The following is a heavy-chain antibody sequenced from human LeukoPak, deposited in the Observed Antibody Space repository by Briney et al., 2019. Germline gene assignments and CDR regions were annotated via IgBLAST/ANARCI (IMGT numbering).Heavy chain of an antibody. D-gene: IGHD2-21*02. CDR3: ARTYCGGDCNNRYFDY. J-gene: IGHJ4*02. V-gene: IGHV1-46*01. CDR2: INPSGGST. CDR1: GYILSSYY. Sequence: GASVKVSFKASGYILSSYYMHWVRQAPGQGLEWMGIINPSGGSTDYAQKFQGRVTMTRDKSTSTVYMELNSLRSEDTALYYCARTYCGGDCNNRYFDYWGQGTLVTVSS.